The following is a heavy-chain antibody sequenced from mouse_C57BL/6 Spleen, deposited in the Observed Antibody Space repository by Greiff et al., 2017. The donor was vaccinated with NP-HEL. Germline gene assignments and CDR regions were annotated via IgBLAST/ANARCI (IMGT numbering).Heavy chain of an antibody. J-gene: IGHJ2*01. CDR1: GYTFTDYN. Sequence: VQLQQSGPELVKPGASVKMSCKASGYTFTDYNMHWVKQSHGQSLEWIGYINPNNGGTSYNQKFKGKATLTVNKSSRTAYMELRSLTSEDPAVYYCARELGRGDFDYWGQGTTLTVSS. CDR2: INPNNGGT. D-gene: IGHD4-1*01. V-gene: IGHV1-22*01. CDR3: ARELGRGDFDY.